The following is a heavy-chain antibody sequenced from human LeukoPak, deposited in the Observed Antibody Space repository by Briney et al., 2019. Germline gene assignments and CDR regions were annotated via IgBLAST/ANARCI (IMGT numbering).Heavy chain of an antibody. J-gene: IGHJ4*02. D-gene: IGHD5-24*01. CDR1: GFTFGDYA. CDR3: ANRDGYNKGYYFDY. CDR2: ISGSGGST. Sequence: GGSLRLSCTASGFTFGDYAMSWVRQAPGKGLEWVSAISGSGGSTYYADSVKGRFTISRDNSKNTLYLQMNSLRAEDTAVYYCANRDGYNKGYYFDYWGQGTLVTVSS. V-gene: IGHV3-23*01.